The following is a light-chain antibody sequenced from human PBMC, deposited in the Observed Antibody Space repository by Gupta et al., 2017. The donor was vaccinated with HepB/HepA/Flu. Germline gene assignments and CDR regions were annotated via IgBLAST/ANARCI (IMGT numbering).Light chain of an antibody. Sequence: DALLPQSPVFLPVTLGQPASISCRSSQSLVFADGRIYLDWFQQRPGQPPRRLIYKVSNRDSGVPDRFSGSGSGTDFTLKISRVEAEDVGIYYCMQGSGWPWTFGQGTKVEI. V-gene: IGKV2-30*01. CDR2: KVS. J-gene: IGKJ1*01. CDR3: MQGSGWPWT. CDR1: QSLVFADGRIY.